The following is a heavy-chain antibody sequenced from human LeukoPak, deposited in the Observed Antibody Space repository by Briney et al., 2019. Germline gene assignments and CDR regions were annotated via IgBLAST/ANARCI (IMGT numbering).Heavy chain of an antibody. V-gene: IGHV3-7*01. D-gene: IGHD3-22*01. CDR3: ARLGDNSGYYDY. J-gene: IGHJ4*02. Sequence: GGSLRLSCAASGFTFSSHWMSWVRQAPGKGLEWVASINQGESAKHFADSVEGRFTVSRDNVKSSLYLQMSNLRVEDTAVYYCARLGDNSGYYDYWGQGTLVTVSS. CDR1: GFTFSSHW. CDR2: INQGESAK.